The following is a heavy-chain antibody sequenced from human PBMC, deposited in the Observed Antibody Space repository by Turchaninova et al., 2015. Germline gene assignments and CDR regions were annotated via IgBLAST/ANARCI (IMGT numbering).Heavy chain of an antibody. D-gene: IGHD6-13*01. V-gene: IGHV1-8*03. J-gene: IGHJ4*02. Sequence: QVQLVQSGAEVKKPGASVKVSCKASGNTFINFDINWGRQASGQGLEWMGWMNPKSGYTGFAQKFQGRVTLSRDTSINTAYMELSNLRSDDTAVYYCARTAGDLDYWGQGTLVTVSS. CDR2: MNPKSGYT. CDR1: GNTFINFD. CDR3: ARTAGDLDY.